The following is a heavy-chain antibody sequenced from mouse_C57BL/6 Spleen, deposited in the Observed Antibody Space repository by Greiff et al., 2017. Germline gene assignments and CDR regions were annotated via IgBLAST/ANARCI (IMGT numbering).Heavy chain of an antibody. D-gene: IGHD2-4*01. V-gene: IGHV1-82*01. CDR3: ARGGGLYDYDEAWFAY. Sequence: QVQLQQSGPELVKPGASVKISCKASGYAFSSSWMNWVKQRPGKGLEWIGRIYPGDGDTNYNGKFKGKATLTADKSSSTAYMQLSSLTSEDSAVYFCARGGGLYDYDEAWFAYWGQGTLVTVSA. CDR1: GYAFSSSW. J-gene: IGHJ3*01. CDR2: IYPGDGDT.